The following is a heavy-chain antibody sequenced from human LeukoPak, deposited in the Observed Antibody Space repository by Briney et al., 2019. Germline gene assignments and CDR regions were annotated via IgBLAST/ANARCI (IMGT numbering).Heavy chain of an antibody. CDR2: ISGSGSDT. Sequence: GGSLRLSCAASGFTFSPYAMSWGRQAPGKGLEWVSVISGSGSDTYYAVSVMGRFTISRDNSKNTLYLQMNSLGAEDTAVYYCARETSYKQYYFDYWGQGTLVTVSS. V-gene: IGHV3-23*01. J-gene: IGHJ4*02. CDR3: ARETSYKQYYFDY. D-gene: IGHD5-24*01. CDR1: GFTFSPYA.